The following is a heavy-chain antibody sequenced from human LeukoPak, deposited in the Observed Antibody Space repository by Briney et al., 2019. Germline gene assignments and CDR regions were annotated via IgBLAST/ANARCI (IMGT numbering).Heavy chain of an antibody. V-gene: IGHV1-58*02. CDR1: GFSFINSA. CDR2: IVVGSGDT. Sequence: SVKVSCKASGFSFINSAMQWVRQTRGQRLEWIGWIVVGSGDTNYAQKFQERVTITRDMSTNTAYMELRSLRFEDTAMYYCAAEDDYIWRSYRSLDIWGQGTMVTVSS. D-gene: IGHD3-16*02. J-gene: IGHJ3*02. CDR3: AAEDDYIWRSYRSLDI.